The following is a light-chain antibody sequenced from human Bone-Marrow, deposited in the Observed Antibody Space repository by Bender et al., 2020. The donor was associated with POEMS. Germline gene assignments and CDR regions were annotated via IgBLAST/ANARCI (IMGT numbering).Light chain of an antibody. CDR2: SSH. J-gene: IGLJ3*02. Sequence: QSVLTQPPSASGTPGQRVTISCSGGSSNIGAHAVNWYQHLPGPAPKLLIYSSHRRPSEVPDRCSGSRSGSSASLASSGHQSEDEADYYCAVWDDSRNGWVFGGGAKLTVL. CDR3: AVWDDSRNGWV. CDR1: SSNIGAHA. V-gene: IGLV1-44*01.